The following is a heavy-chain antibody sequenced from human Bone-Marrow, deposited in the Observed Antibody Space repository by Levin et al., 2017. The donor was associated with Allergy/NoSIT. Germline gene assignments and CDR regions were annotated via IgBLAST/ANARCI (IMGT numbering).Heavy chain of an antibody. J-gene: IGHJ3*02. CDR3: ARGAYYDFWSGYPWRAFDI. CDR1: GFTFSSYG. D-gene: IGHD3-3*01. V-gene: IGHV3-33*01. CDR2: IWYDGSNK. Sequence: PGGSLRLSCAASGFTFSSYGMHWVRQAPGKGLEWVAVIWYDGSNKYYADSVKGRFTISRDNSKNTLYLQMNSLRAEDTAVYYCARGAYYDFWSGYPWRAFDIWGQGTMVTVSS.